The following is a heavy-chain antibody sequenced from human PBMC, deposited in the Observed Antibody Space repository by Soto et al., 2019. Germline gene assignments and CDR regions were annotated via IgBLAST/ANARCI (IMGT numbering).Heavy chain of an antibody. Sequence: GASVKVSCKASGYMFVTYGINWVRQAPGQGLEWMGWISAYNGNTKYAQNLQGRVTMTTDASTSTAYMEMRSLRSDDTAVYYCGRDLDGSGSYYTDYWGPGTLVTV. V-gene: IGHV1-18*01. J-gene: IGHJ4*02. D-gene: IGHD3-10*01. CDR3: GRDLDGSGSYYTDY. CDR1: GYMFVTYG. CDR2: ISAYNGNT.